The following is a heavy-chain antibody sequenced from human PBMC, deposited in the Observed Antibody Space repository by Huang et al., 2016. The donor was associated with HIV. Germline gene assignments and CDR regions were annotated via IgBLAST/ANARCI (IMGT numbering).Heavy chain of an antibody. CDR1: GFTFNKYA. Sequence: EVKVLESGGGLVQPGGSRRLSCVASGFTFNKYAMSWVRRVPGKWRGWCSLIRGNGNKTYYADSVKGRFTISRDNSKNTVYLQMNSLRAEDAALYHCTVLLDYWGQGTPVTVSS. CDR3: TVLLDY. V-gene: IGHV3-23*01. J-gene: IGHJ4*02. CDR2: IRGNGNKT.